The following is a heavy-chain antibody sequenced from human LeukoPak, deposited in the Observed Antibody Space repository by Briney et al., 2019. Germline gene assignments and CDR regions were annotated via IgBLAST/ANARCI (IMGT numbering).Heavy chain of an antibody. CDR3: ARGRSYGFDFDS. Sequence: SETLSLTCDVSGVSINTCCYYWTWIRQPPGKGLEWIGYKYYSGSTRYNSSLRSRLTISLDSSKNQFSLRLTSVTAADTAVYYRARGRSYGFDFDSWGPGTLVIVSS. J-gene: IGHJ4*02. V-gene: IGHV4-61*01. CDR2: KYYSGST. D-gene: IGHD5-18*01. CDR1: GVSINTCCYY.